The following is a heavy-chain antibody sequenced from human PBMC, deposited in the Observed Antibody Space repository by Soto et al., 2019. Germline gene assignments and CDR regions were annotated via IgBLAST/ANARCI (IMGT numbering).Heavy chain of an antibody. J-gene: IGHJ6*02. CDR3: ARVGRYYYDSSGYYYDGMDV. D-gene: IGHD3-22*01. Sequence: SETLSLTCTVSGGSISSGDYYWSWIRQPPGKGLEWIGYIYYSGSTYYNPSLKSRVTISVDTSKNQFSLKLSSVTAADTAVYYCARVGRYYYDSSGYYYDGMDVWGQGTTVTVS. CDR1: GGSISSGDYY. V-gene: IGHV4-30-4*01. CDR2: IYYSGST.